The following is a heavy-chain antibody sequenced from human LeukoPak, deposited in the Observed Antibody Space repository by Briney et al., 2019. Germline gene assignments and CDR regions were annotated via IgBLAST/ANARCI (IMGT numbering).Heavy chain of an antibody. D-gene: IGHD1-14*01. Sequence: SETLSLTCAVYGGSFSGYYWSWIRQPPGKGLEWIGEINHSGSTNYNPSLKSRVTISVDTSKNQFSLKLSSVTAADTAVYYCARLFTENYYYYMDVWGKGTTVTISS. J-gene: IGHJ6*03. V-gene: IGHV4-34*01. CDR2: INHSGST. CDR1: GGSFSGYY. CDR3: ARLFTENYYYYMDV.